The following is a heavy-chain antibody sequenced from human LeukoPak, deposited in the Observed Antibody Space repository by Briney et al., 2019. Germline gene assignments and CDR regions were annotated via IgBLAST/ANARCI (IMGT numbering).Heavy chain of an antibody. J-gene: IGHJ6*02. CDR1: GGSFSGYY. CDR2: INHSGST. CDR3: ARGAKLGYCSSTSCPPAPYYYYGMDV. D-gene: IGHD2-2*01. Sequence: SETLSLTCAVYGGSFSGYYWSWIRQPPGKGLEWIGEINHSGSTNYNPSLKSRVTISVDTSKNQFSLKLSSVTAADTAVYYCARGAKLGYCSSTSCPPAPYYYYGMDVWGQGTTVTVSS. V-gene: IGHV4-34*01.